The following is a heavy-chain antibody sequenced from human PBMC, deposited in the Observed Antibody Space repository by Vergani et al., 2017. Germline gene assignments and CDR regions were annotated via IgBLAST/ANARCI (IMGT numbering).Heavy chain of an antibody. J-gene: IGHJ5*02. V-gene: IGHV4-59*02. CDR3: ASDTHSGQRADR. D-gene: IGHD6-19*01. CDR2: VSFRGDT. Sequence: QVKLQESGPGLVKPSETLSLTCTVSGASVNSYYWSWIRQPPGKGLEWMGYVSFRGDTLYAPSVKGRMTISLNTSSNQFSLYLTSVTAADTAVYYCASDTHSGQRADRWGQGILVTVTS. CDR1: GASVNSYY.